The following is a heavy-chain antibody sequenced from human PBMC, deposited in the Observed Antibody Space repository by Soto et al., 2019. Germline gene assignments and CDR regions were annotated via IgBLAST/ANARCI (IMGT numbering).Heavy chain of an antibody. V-gene: IGHV1-58*01. J-gene: IGHJ3*02. CDR1: GFTFTSSA. CDR3: ARLPHYYDSSGYYYVGHAFDI. Sequence: VKVSCKASGFTFTSSAVQWVRQARGQRLEWIGWIVVGSGNTNYAQKFQERVTITRDMSTSTAYMELSSLRSEDTAVYYCARLPHYYDSSGYYYVGHAFDIWGQGTMVTVSS. CDR2: IVVGSGNT. D-gene: IGHD3-22*01.